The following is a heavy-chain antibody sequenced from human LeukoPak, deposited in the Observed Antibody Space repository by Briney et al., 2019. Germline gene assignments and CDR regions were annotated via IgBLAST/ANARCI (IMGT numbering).Heavy chain of an antibody. CDR3: AREGPVVVTATGTYDAFDI. CDR1: GGSISSGDYY. J-gene: IGHJ3*02. Sequence: SQTLSLTCTVSGGSISSGDYYWSWIRQPPGKGLEWIVYIYYSGSTYYNPSLKSRVTISVDSSKNQFSLKLSSVTAADTAVYYCAREGPVVVTATGTYDAFDIWGQGTMVTVSS. V-gene: IGHV4-30-4*01. D-gene: IGHD2-21*02. CDR2: IYYSGST.